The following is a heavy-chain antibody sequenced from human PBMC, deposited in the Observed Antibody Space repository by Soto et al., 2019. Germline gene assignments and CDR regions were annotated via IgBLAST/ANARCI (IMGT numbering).Heavy chain of an antibody. CDR1: GFTFSGYG. CDR2: TRHDGSNT. Sequence: PGGSLRLSCAASGFTFSGYGMHWVRQAPGKGLEWVAITRHDGSNTYYADSVRGRFTISRDNSKNTLYLQMDSLRAEDTAVYYCAKVLGYNWNRGLGYWGQGNLVTVSS. V-gene: IGHV3-30*02. CDR3: AKVLGYNWNRGLGY. J-gene: IGHJ4*02. D-gene: IGHD1-20*01.